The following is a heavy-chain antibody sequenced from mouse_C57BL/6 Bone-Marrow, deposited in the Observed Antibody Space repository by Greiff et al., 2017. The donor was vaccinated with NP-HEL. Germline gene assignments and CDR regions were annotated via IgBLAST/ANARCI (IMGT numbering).Heavy chain of an antibody. CDR2: IYPRSGNT. Sequence: LVESGAELARPGASVKLSCKASGYTFTSYGISWVKQRTGQGLEWIGEIYPRSGNTYYNEKFKGKATLTADKSSSTAYMELRSLTSEDSAVYFCARIEDYGSPPQFAYWGQGTLVTVSA. J-gene: IGHJ3*01. CDR3: ARIEDYGSPPQFAY. D-gene: IGHD1-1*01. V-gene: IGHV1-81*01. CDR1: GYTFTSYG.